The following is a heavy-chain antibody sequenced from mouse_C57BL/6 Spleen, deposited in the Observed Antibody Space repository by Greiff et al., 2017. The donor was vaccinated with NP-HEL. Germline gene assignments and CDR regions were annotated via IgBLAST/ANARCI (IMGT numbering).Heavy chain of an antibody. CDR3: ANDGWFAY. CDR1: GFTFSDYG. CDR2: ISSGSSTI. Sequence: DVKLVESGGGLVKPGGSLKLSCAASGFTFSDYGMHWVRQAPEKGLEWVAYISSGSSTIYYADTVKGRFTISRDNAKNTLFLQMTSLRSEDTAMYYCANDGWFAYWGQGTLVTVSA. V-gene: IGHV5-17*01. J-gene: IGHJ3*01.